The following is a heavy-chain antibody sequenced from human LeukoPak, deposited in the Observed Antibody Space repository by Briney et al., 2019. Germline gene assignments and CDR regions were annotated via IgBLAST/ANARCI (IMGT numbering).Heavy chain of an antibody. CDR2: ISTSGST. CDR1: GFTFSSFE. Sequence: GGSLRLSCAASGFTFSSFEMNWVRQAPGKGLEWPSYISTSGSTFYADSVKGRFTVSRDNAKNSLYLQMNSLRAEDTAIYYCARDLATPRGFFDYWGQGTLVTVSS. V-gene: IGHV3-48*03. J-gene: IGHJ4*02. D-gene: IGHD4-23*01. CDR3: ARDLATPRGFFDY.